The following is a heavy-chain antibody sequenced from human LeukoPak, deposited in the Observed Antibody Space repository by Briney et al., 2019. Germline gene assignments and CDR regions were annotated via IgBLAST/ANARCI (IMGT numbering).Heavy chain of an antibody. J-gene: IGHJ5*02. CDR2: INPNSGGT. D-gene: IGHD3-22*01. CDR3: ARVLWSAPGSSGYYDYNWFDR. V-gene: IGHV1-2*02. Sequence: ASVKVSCKASGYTFTGYYMNWVRQAPGQGLEWMGWINPNSGGTNYAQKFQGRVSMARDTSISTAYMELRRLRSDDTAVYYCARVLWSAPGSSGYYDYNWFDRWGQGTLVTVSS. CDR1: GYTFTGYY.